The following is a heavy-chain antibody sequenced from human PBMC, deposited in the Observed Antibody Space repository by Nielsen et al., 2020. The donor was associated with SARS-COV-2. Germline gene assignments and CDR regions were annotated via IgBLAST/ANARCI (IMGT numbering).Heavy chain of an antibody. D-gene: IGHD3-10*01. CDR2: ISGSGGST. CDR3: AKAPLYEVRGVYYFDY. CDR1: GFTFSSYA. V-gene: IGHV3-23*01. Sequence: GGSLRLSCAASGFTFSSYAMSWVRQAPGKGLEWVSAISGSGGSTYYADSVKGRFTISRDNSKNTLYLQMNSLRAEDTAVYYCAKAPLYEVRGVYYFDYWGQGTLVTVSS. J-gene: IGHJ4*02.